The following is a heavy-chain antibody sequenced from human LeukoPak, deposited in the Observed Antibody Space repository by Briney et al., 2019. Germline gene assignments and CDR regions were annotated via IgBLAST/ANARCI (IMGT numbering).Heavy chain of an antibody. V-gene: IGHV1-69*05. CDR1: GGTFSSYA. J-gene: IGHJ4*02. D-gene: IGHD1-26*01. Sequence: SVRVSCKASGGTFSSYAISWVRQAPGQGLEWMGGIIPIFGTANYAQKFQGRVTITTDESTSTAYMELSSLRSEDTAVYYCARDISGSYHYFDYWGQGTLVTVSS. CDR3: ARDISGSYHYFDY. CDR2: IIPIFGTA.